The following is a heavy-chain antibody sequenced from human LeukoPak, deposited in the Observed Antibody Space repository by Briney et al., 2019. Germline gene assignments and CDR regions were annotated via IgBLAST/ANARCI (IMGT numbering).Heavy chain of an antibody. CDR3: AREHWAAPDH. CDR2: ISPTGGII. Sequence: GGSLRLSCAASGFTFSSYGMNWVRQAPGRGLEPLSSISPTGGIIKYVDSVKGRFTISRDNAKSSMYLEMNSLRAEDTAVYYCAREHWAAPDHWGQGTLGTVSP. CDR1: GFTFSSYG. V-gene: IGHV3-21*04. J-gene: IGHJ4*02. D-gene: IGHD3-16*01.